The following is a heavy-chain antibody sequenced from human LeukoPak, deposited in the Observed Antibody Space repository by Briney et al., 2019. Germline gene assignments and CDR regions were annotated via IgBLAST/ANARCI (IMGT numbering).Heavy chain of an antibody. CDR2: IVVGSGNT. CDR1: GFTFTSSA. V-gene: IGHV1-58*01. J-gene: IGHJ4*02. CDR3: AALNLDLYDFWSGYERDY. D-gene: IGHD3-3*01. Sequence: ASVKVSCKASGFTFTSSAVQWVRQAREQRLEWIGWIVVGSGNTNYAQKFQERVTITRDMSTSTAYMELSSLRSEDTAVYYCAALNLDLYDFWSGYERDYWGQGTLVTVSS.